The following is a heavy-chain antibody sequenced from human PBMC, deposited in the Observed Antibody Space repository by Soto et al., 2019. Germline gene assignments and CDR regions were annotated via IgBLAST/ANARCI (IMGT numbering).Heavy chain of an antibody. J-gene: IGHJ4*02. CDR1: GYTFTSYA. CDR3: ARGEYYYDRSGYFLNFDY. V-gene: IGHV1-3*01. D-gene: IGHD3-22*01. CDR2: INAGNGNT. Sequence: ASVKVSCKASGYTFTSYAMHWVRQAPGQRLEWMGWINAGNGNTKYSQKFQGRVTITRDTSASTAYMELSSLRSEDTAVYYCARGEYYYDRSGYFLNFDYWGQGTLVTVSS.